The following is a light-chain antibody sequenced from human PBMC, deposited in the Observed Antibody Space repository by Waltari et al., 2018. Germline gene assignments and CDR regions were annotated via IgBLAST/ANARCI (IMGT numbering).Light chain of an antibody. V-gene: IGLV2-14*03. Sequence: QSALTQSASVSGSPGQSITISCTGTSSDVGGYNHVSWYQQHPGKAPKLMIYDVTNRPSGVSKCYSGSKSGNTASRTISGLQAEDEADYYCSSYTSSSALVLGGGTKLTVL. J-gene: IGLJ2*01. CDR3: SSYTSSSALV. CDR1: SSDVGGYNH. CDR2: DVT.